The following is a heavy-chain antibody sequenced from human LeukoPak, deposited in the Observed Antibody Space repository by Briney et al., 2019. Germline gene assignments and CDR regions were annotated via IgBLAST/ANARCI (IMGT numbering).Heavy chain of an antibody. D-gene: IGHD6-6*01. Sequence: GGSLRLSCAASGLTVRTNYINWVRQSPRRGLEWVSITHTGGSTDYADSVKGRFTISRDNSKNTLYLQMNSLRAEDTAVYYCAKDRMAARGGYYFDYWGQGTLVTVSS. CDR2: THTGGST. V-gene: IGHV3-66*02. J-gene: IGHJ4*02. CDR1: GLTVRTNY. CDR3: AKDRMAARGGYYFDY.